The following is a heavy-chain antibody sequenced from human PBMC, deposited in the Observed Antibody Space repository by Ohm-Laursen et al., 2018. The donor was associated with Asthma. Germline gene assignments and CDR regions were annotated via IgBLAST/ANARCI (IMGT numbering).Heavy chain of an antibody. D-gene: IGHD3-9*01. CDR3: AREDFDWPPGYCDY. V-gene: IGHV4-31*03. Sequence: SQTLSLTCIVSGGSISNGSYYWSWIRQHPGKGLEWIRYIYYSGSTYYNPSLKSRVTISIDTSKNQFSLKLSSVTAADTAVYYCAREDFDWPPGYCDYWGQGTLVTVSS. CDR1: GGSISNGSYY. CDR2: IYYSGST. J-gene: IGHJ4*02.